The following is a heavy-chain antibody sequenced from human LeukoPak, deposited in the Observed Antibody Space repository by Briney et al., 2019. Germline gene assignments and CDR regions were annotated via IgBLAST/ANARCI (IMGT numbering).Heavy chain of an antibody. Sequence: PSETLSLTCTVSGGSISSYYWSWIRQPAGKGLEWIGRIYTSGSTNYNPSLKSRVTMSVDTSKNQFSLKLSSVTAADTAVYYCAREGGGGDYYDSSGYSNYWGQGTLVTVSS. CDR1: GGSISSYY. V-gene: IGHV4-4*07. D-gene: IGHD3-22*01. CDR2: IYTSGST. J-gene: IGHJ4*02. CDR3: AREGGGGDYYDSSGYSNY.